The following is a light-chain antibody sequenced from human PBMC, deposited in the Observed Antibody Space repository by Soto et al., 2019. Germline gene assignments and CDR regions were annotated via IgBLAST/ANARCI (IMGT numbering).Light chain of an antibody. CDR3: QQSYITPPWT. Sequence: DIQMTQSPSSLSASVGDRVTMTCRTSQTISRFLNWYQQKPGKAPKLLIYAASTLQSGVPSRFSGSGSGTDFTLTISSLQPEDFATYYCQQSYITPPWTFGQGTKVEIK. CDR2: AAS. J-gene: IGKJ1*01. V-gene: IGKV1-39*01. CDR1: QTISRF.